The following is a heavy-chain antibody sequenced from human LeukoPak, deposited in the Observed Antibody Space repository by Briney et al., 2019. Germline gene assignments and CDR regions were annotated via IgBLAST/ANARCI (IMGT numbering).Heavy chain of an antibody. D-gene: IGHD3-9*01. CDR3: AKWGDYDVLTGYYDSDY. V-gene: IGHV3-23*01. Sequence: PGASLRLSCAASGFSFSNYAMSWVRPVPGKGLEWVSAISGRDDSTYYADSVKGRFTISRDTSKNTLYLQMNSLRAEDTAVYYCAKWGDYDVLTGYYDSDYWGQGTLVTVSS. CDR2: ISGRDDST. CDR1: GFSFSNYA. J-gene: IGHJ4*02.